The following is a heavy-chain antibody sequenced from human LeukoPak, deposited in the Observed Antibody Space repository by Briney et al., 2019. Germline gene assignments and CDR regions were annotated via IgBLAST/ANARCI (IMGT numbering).Heavy chain of an antibody. CDR2: IYHSGST. Sequence: PSETLSLTCAVSGGSISSGGYSWSWIRQPPGKGLEWVGYIYHSGSTYYNPSLKSRVTISVDTSKNQFSLKLSSVTAADTAVYYCARGRFLEWLFPTDWGQGTLVTVSS. D-gene: IGHD3-3*01. J-gene: IGHJ4*02. CDR3: ARGRFLEWLFPTD. V-gene: IGHV4-30-2*01. CDR1: GGSISSGGYS.